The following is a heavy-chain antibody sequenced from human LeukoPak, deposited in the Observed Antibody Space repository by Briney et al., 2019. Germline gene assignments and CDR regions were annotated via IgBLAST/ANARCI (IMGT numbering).Heavy chain of an antibody. D-gene: IGHD1-26*01. CDR1: GFTFSSYG. CDR2: DGSNK. V-gene: IGHV3-30*02. CDR3: AKSSGSYFKDYFDY. Sequence: GGSLRLSCAASGFTFSSYGLHWVRQAPGKGLEWMAHDGSNKYYADSVKGRFTISRDNSKNTLYLQMNSLRAEDTAVYYCAKSSGSYFKDYFDYWGQGTLVTVSS. J-gene: IGHJ4*02.